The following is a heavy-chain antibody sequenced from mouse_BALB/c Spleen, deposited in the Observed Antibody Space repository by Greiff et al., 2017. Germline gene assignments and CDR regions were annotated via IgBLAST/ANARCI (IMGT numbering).Heavy chain of an antibody. V-gene: IGHV1-69*02. CDR2: IDPSDSYT. Sequence: QVQLQQPGAELVKPGASVKLSCKASGYTFTSYWMHWVKQRPGQGLEWIGEIDPSDSYTNYNQKFKGKATLTVDKSSSTAYMQLSSLTSEDSAVYYCARYYYGNYGFDYWGQGTTLTVSA. CDR1: GYTFTSYW. J-gene: IGHJ2*01. D-gene: IGHD2-1*01. CDR3: ARYYYGNYGFDY.